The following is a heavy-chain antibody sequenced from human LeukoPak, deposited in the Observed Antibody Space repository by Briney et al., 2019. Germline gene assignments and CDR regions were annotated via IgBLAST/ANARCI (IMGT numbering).Heavy chain of an antibody. CDR2: INPNSGGT. CDR3: AREVTHDGGY. CDR1: GGTFSSYA. Sequence: ASVKVSCKASGGTFSSYAISWVRQAPGQGLEWMGWINPNSGGTNYAQKFQGRVTMTRDTSISTAYMELSRLRSDDTAVYYCAREVTHDGGYWGQGTLVTVSS. J-gene: IGHJ4*02. V-gene: IGHV1-2*02. D-gene: IGHD4-23*01.